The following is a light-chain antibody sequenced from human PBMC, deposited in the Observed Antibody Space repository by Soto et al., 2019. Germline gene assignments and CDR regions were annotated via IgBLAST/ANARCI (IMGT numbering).Light chain of an antibody. V-gene: IGKV1-33*01. CDR3: QQYENLPT. CDR2: DAS. CDR1: QNINNY. Sequence: DIQMTQSPSSLSASVGDRVTITCQASQNINNYLNWYQQKPGRAPKLLIYDASNLEAGVPSRFRGSGYGTDFTFTISSLQHEDIATYYCQQYENLPTVGQGTRLEIK. J-gene: IGKJ5*01.